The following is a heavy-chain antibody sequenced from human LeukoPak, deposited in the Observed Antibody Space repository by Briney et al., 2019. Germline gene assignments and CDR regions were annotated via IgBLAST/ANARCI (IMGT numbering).Heavy chain of an antibody. CDR2: ISWNSGSI. V-gene: IGHV3-9*01. D-gene: IGHD5-12*01. Sequence: GGSLRLSCAASGFTFDDYAMHWVRQAPGKGLEWVSGISWNSGSIGYADSVKGRFTISRDNAKNSLYLQMNSLRAEDSALYYCARGGSPSDYHYMDVWGKGTTVTVSS. J-gene: IGHJ6*03. CDR3: ARGGSPSDYHYMDV. CDR1: GFTFDDYA.